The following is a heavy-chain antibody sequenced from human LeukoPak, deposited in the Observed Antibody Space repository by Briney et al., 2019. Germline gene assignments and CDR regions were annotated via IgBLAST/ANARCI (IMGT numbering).Heavy chain of an antibody. V-gene: IGHV4-59*01. D-gene: IGHD6-13*01. CDR2: IYYSGST. CDR3: ARRRYSSSWYVSYFDY. J-gene: IGHJ4*02. CDR1: SGSISSNY. Sequence: SETLSLTCTVSSGSISSNYWNWIRQPPGKGLEWIGYIYYSGSTDYNPSLKSRVTISVDTSKNQFSLKLSSVTAADTAVYYCARRRYSSSWYVSYFDYWGQGTLVTVSS.